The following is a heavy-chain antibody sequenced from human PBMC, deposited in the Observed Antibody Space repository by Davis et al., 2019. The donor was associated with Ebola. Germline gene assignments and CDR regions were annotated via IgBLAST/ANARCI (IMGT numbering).Heavy chain of an antibody. CDR1: GFTFSSYW. CDR2: INSDGSST. CDR3: ATHSSGWFSDAFDI. Sequence: HTGGSLRLSCAASGFTFSSYWMHWVRQAPGKGLVWVSRINSDGSSTSYADSVKGRFTISRDNAKNTLYLQMNSLRAEDTAVYYCATHSSGWFSDAFDIWGQGTMVTVSS. D-gene: IGHD6-19*01. J-gene: IGHJ3*02. V-gene: IGHV3-74*01.